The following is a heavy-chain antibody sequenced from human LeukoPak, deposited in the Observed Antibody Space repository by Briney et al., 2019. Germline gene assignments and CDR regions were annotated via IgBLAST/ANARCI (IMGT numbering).Heavy chain of an antibody. Sequence: GGSLRLSCAASGFTFSSYDMTWVCQAPGKGLEWVSAISGSGGSTYYADSVKGRFTISRDNSKNTLYLQMNSLRAEDTAVYYCAKVFLSNGDYWGQGTLVTVSS. V-gene: IGHV3-23*01. CDR1: GFTFSSYD. D-gene: IGHD6-13*01. J-gene: IGHJ4*02. CDR3: AKVFLSNGDY. CDR2: ISGSGGST.